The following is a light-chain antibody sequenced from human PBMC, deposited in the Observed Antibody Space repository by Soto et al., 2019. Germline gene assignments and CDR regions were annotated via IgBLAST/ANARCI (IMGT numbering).Light chain of an antibody. CDR3: QQRSNWSIT. J-gene: IGKJ5*01. V-gene: IGKV3-11*01. CDR2: DAS. CDR1: QSVSSK. Sequence: EIVMTQSPATLSVSPGERATLSCRASQSVSSKLAWYQQKPGQAPSLLIYDASNRATGIPARFSGSGSGTDFTLTISSLEPEDFAVYYCQQRSNWSITFGQGTRLEIK.